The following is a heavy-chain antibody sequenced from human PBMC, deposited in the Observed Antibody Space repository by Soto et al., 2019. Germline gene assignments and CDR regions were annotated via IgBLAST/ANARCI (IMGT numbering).Heavy chain of an antibody. V-gene: IGHV4-31*03. CDR2: IYYSGSA. CDR3: ARDLPGDYRAFDL. Sequence: QVQLQESGPGLVKPSQTLSLTYTVSGASISRGAHYWSWIRQHPGKGLEWIGYIYYSGSAYYNPSLRSRVTTSVDTSKNQFSLKLSSVTAADTAVYYCARDLPGDYRAFDLWGQGTMVIVSS. CDR1: GASISRGAHY. D-gene: IGHD3-16*02. J-gene: IGHJ3*01.